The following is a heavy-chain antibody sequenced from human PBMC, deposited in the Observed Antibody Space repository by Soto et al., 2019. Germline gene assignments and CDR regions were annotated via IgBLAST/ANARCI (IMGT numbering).Heavy chain of an antibody. J-gene: IGHJ4*02. CDR3: ARARYGSGHILDD. V-gene: IGHV1-46*01. CDR1: GYTFSSYY. CDR2: INPSGGST. Sequence: ASVKIFCKASGYTFSSYYMHCVRQPPGQGLEWMGIINPSGGSTSYAQKFQGRVTMTRDTSTSTVYMELSSLKSEDTAVYYCARARYGSGHILDDWGQGTLVTVSS. D-gene: IGHD6-19*01.